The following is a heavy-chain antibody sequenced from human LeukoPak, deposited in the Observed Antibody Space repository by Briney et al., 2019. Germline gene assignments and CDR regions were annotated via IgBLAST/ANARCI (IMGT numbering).Heavy chain of an antibody. CDR2: IYYSGST. CDR3: ARGAGTTSFDY. D-gene: IGHD1-1*01. V-gene: IGHV4-59*12. CDR1: GGSISSYY. Sequence: SETLSLTCTVSGGSISSYYWSWIRQPPGKGLEWIGYIYYSGSTNYNPSLKSRVTISVDTSKNQFSLKLSSVTAADTAVYYCARGAGTTSFDYWGQGTPVTVSS. J-gene: IGHJ4*02.